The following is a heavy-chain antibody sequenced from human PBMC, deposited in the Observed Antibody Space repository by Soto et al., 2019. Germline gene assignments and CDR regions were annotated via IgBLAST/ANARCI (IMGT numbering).Heavy chain of an antibody. Sequence: ASVKVSCKASGGTFSSYTISWVRQAPGQGLEWMGRIIPILGIANYAQKFQGRATITADKSTSTAYMELSSLRSEDTAVYYCARDSPNGDFEYFQHWGQGTLVTVSS. CDR2: IIPILGIA. CDR1: GGTFSSYT. V-gene: IGHV1-69*04. J-gene: IGHJ1*01. CDR3: ARDSPNGDFEYFQH. D-gene: IGHD4-17*01.